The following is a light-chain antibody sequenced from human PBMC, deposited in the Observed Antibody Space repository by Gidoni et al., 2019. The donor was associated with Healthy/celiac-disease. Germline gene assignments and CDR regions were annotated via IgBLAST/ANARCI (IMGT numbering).Light chain of an antibody. CDR2: KAS. J-gene: IGKJ1*01. CDR1: QSISSW. CDR3: QQLGT. Sequence: DIQMTQSPSTLSASVGDRVTITCRASQSISSWLAWYQQKPGKAPKLLIYKASSLESGVPSRFSGSGSGTEFTLTISSLKPDDFANYYCQQLGTFGQGTKVEIK. V-gene: IGKV1-5*03.